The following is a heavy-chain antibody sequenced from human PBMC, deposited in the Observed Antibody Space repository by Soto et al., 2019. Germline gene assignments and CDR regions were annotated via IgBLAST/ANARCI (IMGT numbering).Heavy chain of an antibody. D-gene: IGHD6-13*01. V-gene: IGHV3-7*01. CDR1: GFTFSSYW. Sequence: EVQLVESGGGLVQPGGSLRLSCVDSGFTFSSYWMSWVRQAPVKGLEWVGNIKQDGSEENYVDSLKGRFTISRDNAKNAMILLMNRLRAEDTAVYYCARLAATGRGWDGWGQGTTVVVSS. J-gene: IGHJ6*02. CDR2: IKQDGSEE. CDR3: ARLAATGRGWDG.